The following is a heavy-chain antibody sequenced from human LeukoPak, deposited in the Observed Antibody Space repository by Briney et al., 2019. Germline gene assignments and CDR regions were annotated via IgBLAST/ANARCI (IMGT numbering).Heavy chain of an antibody. V-gene: IGHV3-30*04. CDR3: ARDLVAGVTLWGGFDY. CDR1: GFTFSSYA. CDR2: ISYDGSNK. Sequence: GRSLRLSCAASGFTFSSYAMHWVRQAPGKGLEWVAVISYDGSNKYCADSVKGRFTISRDNSKNTLYLQMNSLRAEDTAVYYCARDLVAGVTLWGGFDYWGQGTLVTVSS. D-gene: IGHD2-21*02. J-gene: IGHJ4*02.